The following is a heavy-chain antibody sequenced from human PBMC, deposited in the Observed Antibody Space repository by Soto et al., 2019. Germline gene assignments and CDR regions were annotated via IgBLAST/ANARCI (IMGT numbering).Heavy chain of an antibody. V-gene: IGHV3-23*01. CDR1: VFTFISYG. CDR2: LSGSGDTT. Sequence: GWSLRLSCASSVFTFISYGMNWVRQAPEKGLEWVSALSGSGDTTYYADSVRGRFSISRDNSKNTLYLQMSSLRGEDTAVYYCAKGTQFFYYYAMDVWGQGTTVTVSS. J-gene: IGHJ6*02. CDR3: AKGTQFFYYYAMDV.